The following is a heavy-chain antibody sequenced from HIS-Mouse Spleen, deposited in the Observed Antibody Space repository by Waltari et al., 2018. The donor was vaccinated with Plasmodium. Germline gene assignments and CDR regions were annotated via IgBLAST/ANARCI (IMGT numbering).Heavy chain of an antibody. D-gene: IGHD1-7*01. Sequence: QLQLQESGPGLVKPSETLSLTCTFPGGSISSSSYYWGWIRQPPGKGLEWIGSIYYSGSTYYNPSLKSRVTISVDTSKNQFSLKLSSVTAADTAVYYCARDRITGTSYFDYWGQGTLVTVSS. CDR1: GGSISSSSYY. CDR3: ARDRITGTSYFDY. J-gene: IGHJ4*02. CDR2: IYYSGST. V-gene: IGHV4-39*07.